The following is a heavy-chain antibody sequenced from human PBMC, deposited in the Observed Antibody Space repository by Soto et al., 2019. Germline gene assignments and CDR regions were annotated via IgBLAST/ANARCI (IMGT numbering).Heavy chain of an antibody. Sequence: QVQLQESGPGLVKPSQTLSLTCTVSGGSISSGGYYWSWIRQHPGMGLEWIGYIYYSGSTYYNPSLKSRVTISVDTSKNQFSLKLSSVTAADTAVYYCARFGYSTNIGIDYWGQGTLVTVSS. CDR1: GGSISSGGYY. CDR3: ARFGYSTNIGIDY. D-gene: IGHD3-22*01. V-gene: IGHV4-31*03. J-gene: IGHJ4*02. CDR2: IYYSGST.